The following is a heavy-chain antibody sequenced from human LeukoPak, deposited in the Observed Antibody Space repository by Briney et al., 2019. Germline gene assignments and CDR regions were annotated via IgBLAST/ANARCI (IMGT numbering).Heavy chain of an antibody. CDR2: ISYDGSNK. Sequence: PGGSLRLSCAASGFTFSSYAMHWVRQAPGKGLEWVAVISYDGSNKYYADSVKGRFTISRDNSKNTLYLQMNSLRAEDTAVYYCARDPSPYDYGSGSLDYWGQGTLVTVSS. CDR1: GFTFSSYA. D-gene: IGHD3-10*01. J-gene: IGHJ4*02. V-gene: IGHV3-30-3*01. CDR3: ARDPSPYDYGSGSLDY.